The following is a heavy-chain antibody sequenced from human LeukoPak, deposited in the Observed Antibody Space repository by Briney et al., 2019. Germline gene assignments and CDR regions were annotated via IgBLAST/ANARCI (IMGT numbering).Heavy chain of an antibody. J-gene: IGHJ4*02. CDR3: ATHYDFWGLFDY. V-gene: IGHV3-23*01. Sequence: GGSLRLSCAASGFTFSSYAMSWVRQAPGKGLEWVSAISGRGGSTYYADSVKGRFTISRDNSKNTLYLQMNSLRAEDTAVYYCATHYDFWGLFDYWGQGTLVTVSS. D-gene: IGHD3-3*01. CDR1: GFTFSSYA. CDR2: ISGRGGST.